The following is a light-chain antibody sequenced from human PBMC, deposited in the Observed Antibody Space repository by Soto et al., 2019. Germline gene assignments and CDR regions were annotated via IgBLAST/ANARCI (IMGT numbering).Light chain of an antibody. V-gene: IGKV1-12*01. CDR1: QDISGW. J-gene: IGKJ5*01. CDR3: LQANTFPIT. Sequence: DIQMTQSPSYVSASVGDRVTLTCRASQDISGWLAWYQQKPGKAPKLLIYAASSLQSGVPSRFSGSGSGTYFTLTISSLQPEDFATYYCLQANTFPITFGQGTRLEIK. CDR2: AAS.